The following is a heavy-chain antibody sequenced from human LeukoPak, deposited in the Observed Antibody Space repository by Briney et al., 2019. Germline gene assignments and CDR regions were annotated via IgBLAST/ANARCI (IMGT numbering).Heavy chain of an antibody. D-gene: IGHD3-3*02. CDR2: IIHSGAT. V-gene: IGHV4-34*01. CDR3: ARGRFSVYYFDY. Sequence: PSETLSLTCGASGGSFSDYYWSWIRQPLGKGLEWIGEIIHSGATSSSPSLKSRVTISMDPSKNQFSLRLSSVTAADTAVYYCARGRFSVYYFDYWGQGSLVTVSS. CDR1: GGSFSDYY. J-gene: IGHJ4*02.